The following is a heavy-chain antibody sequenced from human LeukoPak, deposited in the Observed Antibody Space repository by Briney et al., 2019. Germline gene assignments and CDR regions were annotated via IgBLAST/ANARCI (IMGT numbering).Heavy chain of an antibody. J-gene: IGHJ4*02. V-gene: IGHV3-30*03. D-gene: IGHD3-10*01. CDR2: ISYDGSNK. CDR3: ARGGGSGSYYNEYFDY. Sequence: GGSLRLSCAASGFTFSSYGMHWVRQAPGKGLEWVAVISYDGSNKYYADSVKGRFTISRDNSKNTLYLQMNSLRAEDTAVYYCARGGGSGSYYNEYFDYWGQGTLVTVSS. CDR1: GFTFSSYG.